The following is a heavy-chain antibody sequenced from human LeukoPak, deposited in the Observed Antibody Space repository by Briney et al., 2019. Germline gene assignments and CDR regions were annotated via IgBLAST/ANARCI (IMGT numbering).Heavy chain of an antibody. D-gene: IGHD3-10*01. CDR3: ARSFLKWSSYYYGSGRSYNWFDP. CDR1: GGSISSYY. CDR2: IYYSGST. V-gene: IGHV4-59*01. J-gene: IGHJ5*02. Sequence: SETLSLTCTVSGGSISSYYWSWIRQPPGKGLEWIGYIYYSGSTNYNPSLKSRVTISVDTSKNQFSLKLSSVTAADTAVYYCARSFLKWSSYYYGSGRSYNWFDPWGQGTLVTVSS.